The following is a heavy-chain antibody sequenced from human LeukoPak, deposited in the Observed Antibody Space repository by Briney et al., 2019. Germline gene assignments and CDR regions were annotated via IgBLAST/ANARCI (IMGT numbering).Heavy chain of an antibody. J-gene: IGHJ4*02. CDR2: ISSSSSYI. Sequence: SGGSLRLSCAASGFTFSSYAMSWVRQAPGKGLEWVSAISSSSSYIYYADSVKGRFTISRDNAKNSLYLQMNSLRAEDTAVYYCARDYNYGSGNFDYWGQGTLVTVSS. D-gene: IGHD3-10*01. CDR3: ARDYNYGSGNFDY. V-gene: IGHV3-21*01. CDR1: GFTFSSYA.